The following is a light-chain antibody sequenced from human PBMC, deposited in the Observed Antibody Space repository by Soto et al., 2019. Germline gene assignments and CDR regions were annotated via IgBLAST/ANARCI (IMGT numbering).Light chain of an antibody. V-gene: IGKV3-15*01. CDR2: GAS. Sequence: EILMTQSPASLSVSPGGRATLSCRASQDISGNLAWYQQKPGQGPRLLIYGASTRATGIPARFSGSGSGTDFTRTISSLLCVNIAVYYCQQYDNWPLYTFGRGTRLEI. CDR1: QDISGN. CDR3: QQYDNWPLYT. J-gene: IGKJ2*01.